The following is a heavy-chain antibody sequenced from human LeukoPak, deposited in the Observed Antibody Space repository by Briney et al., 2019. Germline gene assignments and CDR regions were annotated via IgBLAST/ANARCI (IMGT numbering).Heavy chain of an antibody. Sequence: SSETLSLTCAVYGGSFSGYYWSWIRQPPGKGLEWIGYVYYSGSTNYNPSLKNRVSMSVDTSKNQFSLKLNSVTAADTAVYYCARRLGIGYCSGVSCYYYMDVWGKGTTVTVSS. V-gene: IGHV4-59*01. CDR1: GGSFSGYY. CDR3: ARRLGIGYCSGVSCYYYMDV. D-gene: IGHD2-15*01. CDR2: VYYSGST. J-gene: IGHJ6*03.